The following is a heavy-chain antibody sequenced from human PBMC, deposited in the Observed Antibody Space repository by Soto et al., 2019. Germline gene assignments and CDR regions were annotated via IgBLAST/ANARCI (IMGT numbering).Heavy chain of an antibody. CDR1: GYTWTIYS. V-gene: IGHV1-3*01. D-gene: IGHD3-3*01. CDR2: INAGNVNT. Sequence: ASVKVSFKASGYTWTIYSMHGFLHSPLQRLELMGWINAGNVNTKYSQKFQCRVTITRDTSASTAYMELSSLRSEDTAVYYCARGDYDFWSGYLPMNYHYGIEVWGQGNTVSVSS. J-gene: IGHJ6*01. CDR3: ARGDYDFWSGYLPMNYHYGIEV.